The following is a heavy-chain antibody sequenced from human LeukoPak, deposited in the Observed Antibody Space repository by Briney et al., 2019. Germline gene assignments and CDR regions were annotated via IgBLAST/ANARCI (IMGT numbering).Heavy chain of an antibody. Sequence: GSLRLSCAASGFTFSTYAMSWVRLAPGKGLEWVSGISGSGGSTYYADSVKGRFTSSRDNSNNTLYVQMNSLRVEDTAVYYCAKSGDLSGSGRLAMDVWGQGTTVSVSS. D-gene: IGHD3-10*01. CDR2: ISGSGGST. CDR1: GFTFSTYA. V-gene: IGHV3-23*01. CDR3: AKSGDLSGSGRLAMDV. J-gene: IGHJ6*02.